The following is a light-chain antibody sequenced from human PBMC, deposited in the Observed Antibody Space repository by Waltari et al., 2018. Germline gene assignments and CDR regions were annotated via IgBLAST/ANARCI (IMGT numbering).Light chain of an antibody. V-gene: IGLV1-47*01. CDR3: ATWDDSLSGPV. J-gene: IGLJ3*02. Sequence: QSVLTQAPSESGTPGQTVTISCSGSSSNIGNNFVYWYNQVPGMAPKPLIYKNDQRPSGVRDRFSGSKAGASASLAISGLRSEDEADYYCATWDDSLSGPVFGGGTNLTVL. CDR1: SSNIGNNF. CDR2: KND.